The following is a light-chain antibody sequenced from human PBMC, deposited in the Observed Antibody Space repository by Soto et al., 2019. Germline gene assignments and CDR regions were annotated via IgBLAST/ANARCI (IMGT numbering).Light chain of an antibody. CDR2: GAS. CDR1: QSVSSNN. V-gene: IGKV3-20*01. CDR3: QQYGSSTTTT. Sequence: EIVLTQSPGTLSVSPGERVSLSCRASQSVSSNNLAWYQQKPGQAPRLLIYGASRRATGIPARFSGSVSGTDFTLTISTLEPEDFAVYHCQQYGSSTTTTFGQGTKVETK. J-gene: IGKJ1*01.